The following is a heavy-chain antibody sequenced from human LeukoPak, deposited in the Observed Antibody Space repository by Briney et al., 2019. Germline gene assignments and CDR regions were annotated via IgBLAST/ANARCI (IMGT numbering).Heavy chain of an antibody. J-gene: IGHJ4*02. CDR2: ISGSGGST. V-gene: IGHV3-23*01. D-gene: IGHD3-22*01. Sequence: GGSLRLSCAASGFTFSGYAMSWVRQAPGKGLEWVSAISGSGGSTYYADSVKGRFTISRDNSKNTLYLQMNSLRAEDTAVYYCAKDRIRDSSGYYYGSFDYWGQGTLVTVSS. CDR3: AKDRIRDSSGYYYGSFDY. CDR1: GFTFSGYA.